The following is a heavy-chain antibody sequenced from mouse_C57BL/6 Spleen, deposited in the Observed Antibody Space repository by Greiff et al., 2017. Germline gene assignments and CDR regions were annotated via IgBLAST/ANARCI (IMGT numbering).Heavy chain of an antibody. Sequence: QVQLQQSGAELVKPGASVKISCKASGYAFSSYWMNWVKQRPGQGLEWIGQIYPGDGDTNYNGKFKGKATLTADKSSSPAYMKLSSLTSEDSAVYFCARSGYSRSSTDYWGQGTTLTVSS. CDR2: IYPGDGDT. CDR1: GYAFSSYW. J-gene: IGHJ2*01. V-gene: IGHV1-80*01. D-gene: IGHD1-1*01. CDR3: ARSGYSRSSTDY.